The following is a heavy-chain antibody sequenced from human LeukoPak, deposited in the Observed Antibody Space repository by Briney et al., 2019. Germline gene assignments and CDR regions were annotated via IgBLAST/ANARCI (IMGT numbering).Heavy chain of an antibody. CDR1: GGTFSSYA. CDR3: ARVVGLTGYSSNWYSGYYYYMDV. Sequence: GGSVKVSCKASGGTFSSYAITWVRQTPGQGLEWMGGIIPIFGTTNYAQKFQDRVTITRDKSTNTVYMKLSSLRAEDTAVYYCARVVGLTGYSSNWYSGYYYYMDVWGKGTTVTVSS. D-gene: IGHD6-13*01. CDR2: IIPIFGTT. J-gene: IGHJ6*03. V-gene: IGHV1-69*05.